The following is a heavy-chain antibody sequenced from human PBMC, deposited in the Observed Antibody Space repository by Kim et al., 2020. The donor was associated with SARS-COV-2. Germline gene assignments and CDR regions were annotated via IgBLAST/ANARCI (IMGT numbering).Heavy chain of an antibody. Sequence: SETLSLTCTVSGYSISSGYYWGWIRQPPGKGLEWIGSIYHSGSTYYNPSLKSRVTISVDTSKNQFSLKLSSVTAADTAVYYCARGDYDILTGSNNWFDP. CDR1: GYSISSGYY. CDR2: IYHSGST. J-gene: IGHJ5*02. V-gene: IGHV4-38-2*02. D-gene: IGHD3-9*01. CDR3: ARGDYDILTGSNNWFDP.